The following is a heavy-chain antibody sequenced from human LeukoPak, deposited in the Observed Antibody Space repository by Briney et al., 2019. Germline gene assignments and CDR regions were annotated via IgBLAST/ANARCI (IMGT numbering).Heavy chain of an antibody. V-gene: IGHV3-30*03. J-gene: IGHJ4*02. Sequence: PGGSLRLSCAASGFTFSSYGMHWVRQAPGKGLEWVAVISYDGSNKYYADSVKGRFTISRDNSKNTLYLQMNSLRAEDTAVYYCARGHGVPHYDILTGYYNYGGRNYFDYWGQGTLVTVSS. D-gene: IGHD3-9*01. CDR2: ISYDGSNK. CDR1: GFTFSSYG. CDR3: ARGHGVPHYDILTGYYNYGGRNYFDY.